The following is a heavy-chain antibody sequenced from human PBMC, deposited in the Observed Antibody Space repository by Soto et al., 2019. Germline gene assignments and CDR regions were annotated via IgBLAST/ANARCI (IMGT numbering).Heavy chain of an antibody. CDR3: ARSNGDSSGFDY. D-gene: IGHD3-22*01. Sequence: PSETLSLTCTVSGGSISSYYWSWIRQPPGKGLEWIGYIYYSGSTNYNPSLKSRVTISVDTSKNQFSLKLSSVTAADTAVYYCARSNGDSSGFDYWGQGTLVTVSS. CDR2: IYYSGST. J-gene: IGHJ4*02. V-gene: IGHV4-59*01. CDR1: GGSISSYY.